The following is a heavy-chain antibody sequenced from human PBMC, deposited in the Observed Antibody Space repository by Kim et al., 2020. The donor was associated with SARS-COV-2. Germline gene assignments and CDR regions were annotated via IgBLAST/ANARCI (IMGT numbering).Heavy chain of an antibody. CDR1: GYTFTSYA. CDR3: ARDSDDILTGYPNAFDI. V-gene: IGHV7-4-1*02. Sequence: ASVKVSCKASGYTFTSYAMNWVRQAPGQGLEWMGWINTNTGNPTYAQGFTGRFVFSLDTSVSTAYLQISSLKAEDTAVYYCARDSDDILTGYPNAFDIWGQGTMVTVSS. D-gene: IGHD3-9*01. CDR2: INTNTGNP. J-gene: IGHJ3*02.